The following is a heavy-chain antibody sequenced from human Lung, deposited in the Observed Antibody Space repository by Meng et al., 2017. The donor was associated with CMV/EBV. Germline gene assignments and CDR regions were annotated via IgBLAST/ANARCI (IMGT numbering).Heavy chain of an antibody. Sequence: GESLKISCAASGFTFSSYELNWVRQAPGKGLEWFSYISKSGLAIYYGDSVKGRFTISRDNAKNSLYLQMNSLRAEDTAVYYCARMGRSAAFDYWGQGTLVTVDS. D-gene: IGHD6-13*01. CDR3: ARMGRSAAFDY. CDR2: ISKSGLAI. J-gene: IGHJ4*02. CDR1: GFTFSSYE. V-gene: IGHV3-48*03.